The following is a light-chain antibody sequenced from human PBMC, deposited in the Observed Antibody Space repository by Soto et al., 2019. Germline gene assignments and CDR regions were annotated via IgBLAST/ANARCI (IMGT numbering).Light chain of an antibody. Sequence: EIVMTQSPATLSVSPGERATLSCRASQSVSSNLAWYQQKPGQAPRLLFYDASTRATGIPARFSGSGSATEFTPTISSLQSEDFAVYYCQHYHGWPITFGQGTRLEIK. CDR1: QSVSSN. CDR3: QHYHGWPIT. J-gene: IGKJ5*01. V-gene: IGKV3-15*01. CDR2: DAS.